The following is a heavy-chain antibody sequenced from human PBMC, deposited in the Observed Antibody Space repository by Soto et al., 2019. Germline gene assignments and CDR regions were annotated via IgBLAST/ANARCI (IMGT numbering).Heavy chain of an antibody. D-gene: IGHD5-18*01. CDR1: GGSISSSSYY. J-gene: IGHJ4*02. V-gene: IGHV4-39*07. Sequence: PSETLSLTCTVSGGSISSSSYYWAWVRQPPGKGLEWIGSIYYSGTTYYSLSLKSRVTISVDTSKNQFSLNLSFVTAADTAVYYCATMGTPATGLYYSDYWGQGTLVTVSS. CDR3: ATMGTPATGLYYSDY. CDR2: IYYSGTT.